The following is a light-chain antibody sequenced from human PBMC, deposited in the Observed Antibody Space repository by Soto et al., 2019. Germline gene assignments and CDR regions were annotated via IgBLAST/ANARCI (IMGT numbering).Light chain of an antibody. V-gene: IGKV3-20*01. CDR2: GAS. Sequence: ENVLTQSPGTLSLSPGERVTLSCRASQGISSTYLAWYQQKPGQAPRLLIYGASSRATGIPDRFSGSGSGTDFTLTISRLEPEDCAVYFCHQYDSSPPTFGQGTKVDIK. CDR1: QGISSTY. CDR3: HQYDSSPPT. J-gene: IGKJ1*01.